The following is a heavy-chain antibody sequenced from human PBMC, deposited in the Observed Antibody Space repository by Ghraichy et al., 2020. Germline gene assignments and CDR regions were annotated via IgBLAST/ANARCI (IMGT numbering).Heavy chain of an antibody. CDR3: AKDSSGSIDH. CDR2: ITGNGDSA. Sequence: SCAASGFTFDHSFMHWVRQAPGQGLESVSLITGNGDSAYYADSVKGRFTISRDNSKNSLYLQMNSLRTEDTAFYYCAKDSSGSIDHWGQGTLVTVAS. CDR1: GFTFDHSF. J-gene: IGHJ4*02. V-gene: IGHV3-43*01. D-gene: IGHD1-26*01.